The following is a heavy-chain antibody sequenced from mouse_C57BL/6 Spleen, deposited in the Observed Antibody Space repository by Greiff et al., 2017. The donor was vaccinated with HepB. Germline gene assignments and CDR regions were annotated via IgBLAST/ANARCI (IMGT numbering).Heavy chain of an antibody. Sequence: VKLQQPGAELVRPGSSVKLSCKASGYTFTSYWMHWVKQRPIQGLEWIGNIDPSDSETHYNQKFKDKATLTVDKSSSTAYMQLSSLTSEDSAVYYCAKKGYDGEWYFDVWGTGTTVTVSS. V-gene: IGHV1-52*01. CDR3: AKKGYDGEWYFDV. D-gene: IGHD2-2*01. CDR2: IDPSDSET. CDR1: GYTFTSYW. J-gene: IGHJ1*03.